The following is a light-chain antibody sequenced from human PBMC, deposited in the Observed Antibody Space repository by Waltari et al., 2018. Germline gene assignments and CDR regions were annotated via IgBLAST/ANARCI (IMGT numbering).Light chain of an antibody. CDR2: DVN. Sequence: QSALPQSSSVSGSPGNSITISCTVTRRDIGPYHYPSWYQQYPGKAPKLMIYDVNKRPSGVSDRFSGSKSGNTASLTISGLQAEDEADYYCCSYTRSSTYVFGTGTQVTVL. J-gene: IGLJ1*01. CDR1: RRDIGPYHY. V-gene: IGLV2-14*01. CDR3: CSYTRSSTYV.